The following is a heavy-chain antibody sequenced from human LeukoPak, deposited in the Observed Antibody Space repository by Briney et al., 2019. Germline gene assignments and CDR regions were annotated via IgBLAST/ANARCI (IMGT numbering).Heavy chain of an antibody. V-gene: IGHV1-2*06. CDR1: GCTFTGYY. J-gene: IGHJ6*03. CDR3: ARYIAAAGKGYYYYYMDV. D-gene: IGHD6-13*01. Sequence: GASVKVSCKASGCTFTGYYMHWVRQAPGQGLEWMGRINPNSGGTNYAQKFQGRVTMTRDTSISTAYMELSRLRSDDTAVYYCARYIAAAGKGYYYYYMDVWGKGTTVTVSS. CDR2: INPNSGGT.